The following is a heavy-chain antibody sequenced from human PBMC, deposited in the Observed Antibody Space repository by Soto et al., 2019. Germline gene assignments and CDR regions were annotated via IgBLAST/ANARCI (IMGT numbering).Heavy chain of an antibody. CDR3: ARDQLHFLDYYFEN. J-gene: IGHJ4*02. V-gene: IGHV1-18*01. Sequence: ASVKVSCKASGYTFINYGISWVRQAPGQGLEWLGWISPNNGHTKYARKFQDRITMTTDTSTTTAYLELRSLRSDDTAVYFCARDQLHFLDYYFENWGQGALVTVSS. CDR2: ISPNNGHT. D-gene: IGHD3-3*01. CDR1: GYTFINYG.